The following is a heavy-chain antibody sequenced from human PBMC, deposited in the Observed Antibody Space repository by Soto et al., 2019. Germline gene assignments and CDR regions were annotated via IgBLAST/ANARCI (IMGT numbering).Heavy chain of an antibody. CDR2: IYQSGST. Sequence: QVQLQESGPGLVKPSGTLSLTCAVSGGSISSSNWWSWVRQPPGKGLEWIGEIYQSGSTHYNPSLKSRVTISVDKSKNQFSLKLSSVTAADTAVYYCARESGYYTEYYYGMDVWGQGTTVTVSS. CDR3: ARESGYYTEYYYGMDV. V-gene: IGHV4-4*02. CDR1: GGSISSSNW. D-gene: IGHD3-3*01. J-gene: IGHJ6*02.